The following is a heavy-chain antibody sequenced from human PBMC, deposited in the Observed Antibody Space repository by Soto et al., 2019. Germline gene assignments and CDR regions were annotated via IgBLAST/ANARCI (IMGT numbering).Heavy chain of an antibody. D-gene: IGHD4-17*01. CDR3: AKYGDFAFDY. CDR1: GFTFDDYA. J-gene: IGHJ4*02. V-gene: IGHV3-9*01. Sequence: EVQLVESGGGLVQPGRSLRLSCAASGFTFDDYAMHWVRQVPGKGLEWVSGISWNSGSIGYADSVKGRFTISRDNAKNSLYLQMNRLRAEDTALYYCAKYGDFAFDYWGQGTLVAVSS. CDR2: ISWNSGSI.